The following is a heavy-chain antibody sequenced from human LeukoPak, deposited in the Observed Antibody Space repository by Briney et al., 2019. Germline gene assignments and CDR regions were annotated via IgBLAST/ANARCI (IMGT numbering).Heavy chain of an antibody. J-gene: IGHJ5*02. CDR1: GFTFSSYA. D-gene: IGHD4-17*01. Sequence: GGSLRLSCAASGFTFSSYAMSWVRQAPGKGLEWVSAISGSGGSTYYADSVKGRFTISRDNSKNTLYVQMNSLRAEDTAVYYCAKGAGTVSTSFPGFDPWGQRTLVTVSS. CDR2: ISGSGGST. V-gene: IGHV3-23*01. CDR3: AKGAGTVSTSFPGFDP.